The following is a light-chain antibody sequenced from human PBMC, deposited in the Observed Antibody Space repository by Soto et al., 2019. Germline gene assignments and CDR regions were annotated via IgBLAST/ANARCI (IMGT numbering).Light chain of an antibody. J-gene: IGLJ1*01. CDR2: GNS. CDR1: SSNIGAGYD. Sequence: QSVLTQPPSVSGAPGQRVTISCTGSSSNIGAGYDVPWYQQLPGTAPKLLISGNSNRPSGVPDRFSGSKSGTADSLAITGLQAEDEADYYCQSYESSLSGFYVFGTGTKLTVL. CDR3: QSYESSLSGFYV. V-gene: IGLV1-40*01.